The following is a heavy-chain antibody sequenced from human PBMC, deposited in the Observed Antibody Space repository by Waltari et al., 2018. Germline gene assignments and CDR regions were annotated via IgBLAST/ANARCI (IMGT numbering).Heavy chain of an antibody. D-gene: IGHD4-17*01. Sequence: EVQLVESGGGLIQPGGSLRLSCAASGFTVSSNYMSWVRQAPGKGLEWVSVIYSGGSTYYTDSVKGRFTISRDNSKNTLYLQMNSLRAEDTAVYYCARGLTAPKGPVTSDYWGQGTLVTVSS. CDR2: IYSGGST. V-gene: IGHV3-53*01. J-gene: IGHJ4*02. CDR3: ARGLTAPKGPVTSDY. CDR1: GFTVSSNY.